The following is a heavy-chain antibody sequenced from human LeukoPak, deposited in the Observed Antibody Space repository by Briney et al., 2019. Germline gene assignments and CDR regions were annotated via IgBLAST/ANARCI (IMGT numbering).Heavy chain of an antibody. CDR2: IRSKAYGGTA. CDR1: GFTFGDYA. V-gene: IGHV3-49*03. J-gene: IGHJ6*03. CDR3: GRLQRDYYYMDV. Sequence: GGSLRLSYTASGFTFGDYAMSWFRRAPGKGLEWVGFIRSKAYGGTAEYAASVRGRFTISRDDSKSIAYLHMNSLKTEDTAVYYCGRLQRDYYYMDVWGKGTTVTVSS. D-gene: IGHD6-25*01.